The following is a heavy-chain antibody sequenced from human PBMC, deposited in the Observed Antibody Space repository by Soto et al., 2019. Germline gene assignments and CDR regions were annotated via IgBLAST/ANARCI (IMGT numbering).Heavy chain of an antibody. CDR3: ARGVVTAIGGAFDI. D-gene: IGHD2-21*02. V-gene: IGHV4-31*03. CDR1: GGSISSGGYY. Sequence: PSETLSLTCSVSGGSISSGGYYWSWIRQHPGKGLEWIGYIYYIGSTYYNPSLKSRVSISVDTSKNQFSLKLSSVTAADTAVYYCARGVVTAIGGAFDIWGQGTMVTV. CDR2: IYYIGST. J-gene: IGHJ3*02.